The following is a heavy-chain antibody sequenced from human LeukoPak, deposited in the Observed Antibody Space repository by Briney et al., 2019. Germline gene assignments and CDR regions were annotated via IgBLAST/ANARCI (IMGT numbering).Heavy chain of an antibody. J-gene: IGHJ4*02. Sequence: GGSLRLSCAASGFTFSNSWMSWIRQAPGQGLEWVANIKQDGSEKYYVDSVKGRFTISRDNARNSLYLQMNSLRAEDTAVYYCARYFHWGQGTLVTVSS. D-gene: IGHD2/OR15-2a*01. V-gene: IGHV3-7*05. CDR3: ARYFH. CDR2: IKQDGSEK. CDR1: GFTFSNSW.